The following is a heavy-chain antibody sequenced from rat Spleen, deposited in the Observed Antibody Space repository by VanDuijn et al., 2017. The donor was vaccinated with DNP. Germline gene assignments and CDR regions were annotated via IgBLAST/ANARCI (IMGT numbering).Heavy chain of an antibody. CDR3: ASLQNYYYSSWDY. V-gene: IGHV5-22*01. D-gene: IGHD1-2*01. CDR1: GFSLSSYG. CDR2: ISYEGSST. Sequence: VQLRESGPVLVQASETLSLTCTVSGFSLSSYGVIWVRQAPKKGLEWVASISYEGSSTYYGDSVKGRFTISRDNAKSTLYLQMNSLRSEDTATYYCASLQNYYYSSWDYWGQGVMVTVSS. J-gene: IGHJ2*01.